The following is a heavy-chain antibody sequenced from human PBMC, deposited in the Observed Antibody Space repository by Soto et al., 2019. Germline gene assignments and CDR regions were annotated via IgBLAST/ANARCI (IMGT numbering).Heavy chain of an antibody. Sequence: EVQLVESGGGLVKPGGSLRLSCAASGFPFSYAWMSWVRQAPGEGLEWVARIKSETDGGTTDYAAPVEGRFTISRHDSKNTLDLQMNNLKTEDTAVYYCTTDDYMWGNSRIRWASLGQGNLVTVSS. CDR2: IKSETDGGTT. J-gene: IGHJ5*02. CDR1: GFPFSYAW. CDR3: TTDDYMWGNSRIRWAS. V-gene: IGHV3-15*01. D-gene: IGHD3-16*02.